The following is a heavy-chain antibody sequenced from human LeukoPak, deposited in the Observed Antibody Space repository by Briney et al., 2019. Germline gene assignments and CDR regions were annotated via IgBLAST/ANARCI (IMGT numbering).Heavy chain of an antibody. Sequence: QPGGSLRLSCTTSGFTFSSAAMTWVRQAPGEGLEWVSTITGSDDRTYYADSVKGRFTISRDYSKNTLHFQMNSLRVDDTAIYYCAKGLQLGSGYHPDYWGQGTLVTVSS. CDR1: GFTFSSAA. CDR2: ITGSDDRT. J-gene: IGHJ4*02. CDR3: AKGLQLGSGYHPDY. V-gene: IGHV3-23*01. D-gene: IGHD3-22*01.